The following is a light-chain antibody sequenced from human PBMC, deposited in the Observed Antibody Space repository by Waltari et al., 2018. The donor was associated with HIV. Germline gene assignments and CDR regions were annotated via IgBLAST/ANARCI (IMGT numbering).Light chain of an antibody. CDR2: KDS. CDR1: VLAREY. V-gene: IGLV3-25*03. J-gene: IGLJ1*01. CDR3: QSSDTNGTYV. Sequence: SYQLTQPPSLSVSPGQTARVTRPGHVLAREYTSWYQQKAGQVPVLLIYKDSERTSGIPERFSGSSSGTTVTLAIFGVQPEDEADYYCQSSDTNGTYVFGSGTKVTVL.